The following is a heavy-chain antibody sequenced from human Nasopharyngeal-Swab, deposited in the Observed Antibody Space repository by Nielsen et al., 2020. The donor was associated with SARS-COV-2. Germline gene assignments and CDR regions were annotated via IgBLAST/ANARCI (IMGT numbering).Heavy chain of an antibody. D-gene: IGHD6-19*01. CDR3: ARSPGRQQWLVQEDWFDP. J-gene: IGHJ5*02. CDR2: IYYSGST. Sequence: SETLSLTCTVSGGSISRYYWSWIRQPPGKGQEWIGYIYYSGSTNYNPSLKSRVTISVDTSKNQFTLKLSSATAADTAVYYCARSPGRQQWLVQEDWFDPWGQGTLVTVSS. CDR1: GGSISRYY. V-gene: IGHV4-59*13.